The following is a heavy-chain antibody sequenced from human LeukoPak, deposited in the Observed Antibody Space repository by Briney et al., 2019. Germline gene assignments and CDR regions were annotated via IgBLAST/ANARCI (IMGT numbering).Heavy chain of an antibody. V-gene: IGHV3-30*03. CDR2: ISYDGSNK. Sequence: AGGSLRLSCAASGFTFSSYGMHWVRQAPGKGLEWVAVISYDGSNKYYADSVKGRFTISRDNSKNTLYLQMNSLRAEDTAVYYCARDMAVAGKTYAFDIWGQGTKVTVSS. CDR1: GFTFSSYG. D-gene: IGHD6-19*01. J-gene: IGHJ3*02. CDR3: ARDMAVAGKTYAFDI.